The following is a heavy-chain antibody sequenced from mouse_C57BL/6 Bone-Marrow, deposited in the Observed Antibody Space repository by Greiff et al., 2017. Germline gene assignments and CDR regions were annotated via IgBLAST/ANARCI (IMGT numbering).Heavy chain of an antibody. V-gene: IGHV5-9*01. CDR2: ISGGGGNT. J-gene: IGHJ4*01. CDR1: GFTFSSYT. CDR3: ARTYYAMDY. Sequence: EVQRVESGGGLVKPGGSLKLSCAASGFTFSSYTMSWVRQTPEKRLEWFATISGGGGNTYYPDSVKGRFTISRDNAKNTLYLQRSSLRSEDTALYYCARTYYAMDYWGQGTSVTVSS.